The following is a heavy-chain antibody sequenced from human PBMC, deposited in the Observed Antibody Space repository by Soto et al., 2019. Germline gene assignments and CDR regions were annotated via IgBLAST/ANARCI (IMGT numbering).Heavy chain of an antibody. J-gene: IGHJ1*01. D-gene: IGHD3-10*01. Sequence: QVQLQESGPGLVKASQTLSLTCNVSGGSISSGGYYWTWIRQHPGKGLEWIGNIHHSGSTSYNPSLKSRVSISVDTSKNQFSLKLSSVTAAETAVYFCVRGVLSWGQGTLVTVSS. V-gene: IGHV4-31*03. CDR3: VRGVLS. CDR2: IHHSGST. CDR1: GGSISSGGYY.